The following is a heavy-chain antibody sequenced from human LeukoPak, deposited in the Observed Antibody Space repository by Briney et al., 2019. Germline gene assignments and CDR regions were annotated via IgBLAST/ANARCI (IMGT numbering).Heavy chain of an antibody. J-gene: IGHJ3*02. Sequence: GASVKVSCKASGYNFTSYYMHWVRQAPGQGLEWMGIINPSGGTTSYAQKFQGRVTVTRDTSTSTAYMELSSLRSEDTAVYYCARDLVVVTGLRTRGSFDIWGQGTMVTVSS. CDR2: INPSGGTT. CDR1: GYNFTSYY. V-gene: IGHV1-46*01. D-gene: IGHD2-21*02. CDR3: ARDLVVVTGLRTRGSFDI.